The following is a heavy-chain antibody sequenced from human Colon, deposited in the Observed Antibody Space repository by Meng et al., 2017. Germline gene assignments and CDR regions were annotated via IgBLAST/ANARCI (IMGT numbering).Heavy chain of an antibody. CDR2: INPRTGDT. D-gene: IGHD2-15*01. CDR1: GYTLY. Sequence: QVQLVQSGAEVKKTGASATVSCKASGYTLYIHWVRLRPGEGLEWMGRINPRTGDTKSAQSFQGRVTMTRDTSTTTFSMDLRSPTTDDSAIYFCARESADGGSFDLWGQGTLVTVSS. J-gene: IGHJ4*02. CDR3: ARESADGGSFDL. V-gene: IGHV1-2*06.